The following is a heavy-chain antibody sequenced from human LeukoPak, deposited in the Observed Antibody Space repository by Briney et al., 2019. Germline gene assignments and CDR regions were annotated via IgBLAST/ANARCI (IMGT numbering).Heavy chain of an antibody. V-gene: IGHV4-30-4*08. D-gene: IGHD3-22*01. CDR2: IYYSGST. J-gene: IGHJ6*03. CDR3: ARVGSGSYYYYYMDV. CDR1: GGSISSGDYY. Sequence: SETLSLTCTVSGGSISSGDYYWSWIRQPPGKGLEWIGYIYYSGSTYYNPSLKSRVTISVDTSKNQFSRKLSSVTAADTAVYYCARVGSGSYYYYYMDVWGKGTTVTVSS.